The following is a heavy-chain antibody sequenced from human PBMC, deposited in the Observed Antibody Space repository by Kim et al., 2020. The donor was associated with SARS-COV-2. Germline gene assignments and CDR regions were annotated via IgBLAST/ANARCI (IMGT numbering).Heavy chain of an antibody. V-gene: IGHV4-4*02. J-gene: IGHJ6*02. Sequence: SETLSLTCAVSGGSISSSNWWSWVRQPPGKVLEWIGEIYHSGSTNYNPSLKSRVTISVDKSKNQFSLKLSSVTAADTAAYYCTKLLALCADGMTHVYADGMDVWGQETTVTVSS. CDR1: GGSISSSNW. CDR3: TKLLALCADGMTHVYADGMDV. D-gene: IGHD2-8*01. CDR2: IYHSGST.